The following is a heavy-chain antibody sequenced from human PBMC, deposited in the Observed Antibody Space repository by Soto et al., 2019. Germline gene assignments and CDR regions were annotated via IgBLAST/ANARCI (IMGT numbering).Heavy chain of an antibody. D-gene: IGHD3-10*01. V-gene: IGHV3-21*03. CDR2: ISSSSSYI. Sequence: EVQLVESGGGLVKPGGSLRLSCAASGFTFSSYSMNWVRQAPGKGLEWVSSISSSSSYIYYADSVKGRFTISRDNAKNSLYMQINSLIAEDTAVYYCARDREGRDVWGQGTTVTVSS. J-gene: IGHJ6*02. CDR3: ARDREGRDV. CDR1: GFTFSSYS.